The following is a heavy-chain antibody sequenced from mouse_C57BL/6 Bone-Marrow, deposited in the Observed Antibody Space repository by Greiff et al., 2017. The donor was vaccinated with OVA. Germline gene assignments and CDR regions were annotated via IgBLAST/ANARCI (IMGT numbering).Heavy chain of an antibody. V-gene: IGHV1-55*01. CDR1: GYTFTSYW. Sequence: QVQLQQSGAELVKPGASVKMSCKASGYTFTSYWITWVKQRPGQGLEWIGDIYPGSGSTNYNEKFKSKATLTVDTSSSTAYMQLSSLTSEDSAVYYCARGDDYTYYSNFGGFAYWGQGTLVTVSA. D-gene: IGHD2-5*01. CDR3: ARGDDYTYYSNFGGFAY. CDR2: IYPGSGST. J-gene: IGHJ3*01.